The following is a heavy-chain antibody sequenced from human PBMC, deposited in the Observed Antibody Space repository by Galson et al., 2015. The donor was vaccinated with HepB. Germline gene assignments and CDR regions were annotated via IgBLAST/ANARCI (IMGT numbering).Heavy chain of an antibody. D-gene: IGHD1-20*01. CDR3: ARGRGYNWNDVFQYYYYYGMDV. J-gene: IGHJ6*02. CDR1: GFTVSSNY. CDR2: IYTGGRT. Sequence: SLRLSCAASGFTVSSNYMSWVRQAPGKGLEWVSLIYTGGRTYYADSVKGRFTISRDNSKNTLYLQMNSLRAEDTAVYYCARGRGYNWNDVFQYYYYYGMDVWGQGTTTTVSS. V-gene: IGHV3-53*01.